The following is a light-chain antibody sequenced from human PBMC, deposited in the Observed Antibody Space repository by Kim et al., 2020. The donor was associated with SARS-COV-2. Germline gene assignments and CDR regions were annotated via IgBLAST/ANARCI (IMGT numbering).Light chain of an antibody. CDR3: QQYGSSSWT. CDR1: RSVSSSY. CDR2: GAS. V-gene: IGKV3-20*01. Sequence: SPGERATHSSRAGRSVSSSYLAWYQQKPGQAPRLLIYGASSRATGIPDRFSGSGSGTDFTLTISRLEPEDFAVYYCQQYGSSSWTFGQGTKVDIK. J-gene: IGKJ1*01.